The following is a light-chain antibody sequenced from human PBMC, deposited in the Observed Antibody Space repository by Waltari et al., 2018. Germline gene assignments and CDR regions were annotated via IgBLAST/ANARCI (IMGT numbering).Light chain of an antibody. CDR3: SSYAGNHVV. CDR1: SSDVGGYNF. V-gene: IGLV2-8*01. CDR2: EVS. J-gene: IGLJ2*01. Sequence: QSALTPPPSASGSPGQSVTIPCTGTSSDVGGYNFVSWYQQHPGKAPKLMIYEVSKRPSGVPDRFSGSKSGNTASLTVSGLQPEDEADYYCSSYAGNHVVFGGGTKLTVL.